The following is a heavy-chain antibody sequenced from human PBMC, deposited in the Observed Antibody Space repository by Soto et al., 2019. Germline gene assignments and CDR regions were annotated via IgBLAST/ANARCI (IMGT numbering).Heavy chain of an antibody. J-gene: IGHJ4*02. CDR3: ARTIGPPYYFDY. V-gene: IGHV4-59*06. CDR1: GGSISNYY. Sequence: PPETLFLTCTVSGGSISNYYRRWICQHPGKGLEWIGCIYYSGSTFYNPSLKSRVSISLDTSENQFSLNLSSVTAADTAVYSCARTIGPPYYFDYWGQGTLVTVSS. CDR2: IYYSGST. D-gene: IGHD1-7*01.